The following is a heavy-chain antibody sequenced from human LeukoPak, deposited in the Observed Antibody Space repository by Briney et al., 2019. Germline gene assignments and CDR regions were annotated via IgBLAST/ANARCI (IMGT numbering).Heavy chain of an antibody. Sequence: SETLSLTCAVSGGSISPDYWTWIRQPPGKGLEWIGHSYYTGSTSYNPSLKSRLTISVDTSNNQLSLKLRSVTAADTAMYFCARKPYSSGRLGGYPYYYMDVWGKGTMVTVSS. CDR2: SYYTGST. D-gene: IGHD6-19*01. V-gene: IGHV4-59*01. CDR1: GGSISPDY. J-gene: IGHJ6*03. CDR3: ARKPYSSGRLGGYPYYYMDV.